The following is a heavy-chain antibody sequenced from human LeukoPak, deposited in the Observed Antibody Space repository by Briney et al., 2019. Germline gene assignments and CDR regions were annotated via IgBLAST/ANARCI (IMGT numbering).Heavy chain of an antibody. CDR1: GLIFSNKA. V-gene: IGHV3-23*01. CDR3: ASGSAGGRPYYFDY. J-gene: IGHJ4*02. D-gene: IGHD2-15*01. Sequence: GGSLRLSCAASGLIFSNKAMSWVRQAPGKGLEWIAAVDSTGAYTWYADSVKGRFIISRDNSVNTLYLRMNSLTAADTAMYYCASGSAGGRPYYFDYWGQGSLVTVSS. CDR2: VDSTGAYT.